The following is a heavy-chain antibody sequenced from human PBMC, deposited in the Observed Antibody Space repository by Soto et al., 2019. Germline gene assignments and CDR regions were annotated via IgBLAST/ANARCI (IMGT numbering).Heavy chain of an antibody. CDR2: IYTSGST. D-gene: IGHD6-19*01. CDR1: GGSISSYY. J-gene: IGHJ5*02. Sequence: WETLSLTCTVSGGSISSYYWSWIRQPAGKGLEWIGRIYTSGSTNYNPSLKSRVTMSVDTSKNQFSLKLSSVTAADTAVYYCARDWYSSGWYWFDPWGQGTLVTVSS. V-gene: IGHV4-4*07. CDR3: ARDWYSSGWYWFDP.